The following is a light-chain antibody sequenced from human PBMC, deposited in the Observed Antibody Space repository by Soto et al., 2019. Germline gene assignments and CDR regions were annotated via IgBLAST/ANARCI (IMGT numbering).Light chain of an antibody. CDR1: SSDAGGYNY. CDR2: EVN. V-gene: IGLV2-8*01. CDR3: SSYAGSSNV. J-gene: IGLJ1*01. Sequence: QSALTQPPSASGSPGQSVAISCTGTSSDAGGYNYVSWYQQHPGKAPKLTIYEVNKRPSGVPDRFSGSKSGNTASLTVSGLQAEDEADYYCSSYAGSSNVFGTGTKVTVL.